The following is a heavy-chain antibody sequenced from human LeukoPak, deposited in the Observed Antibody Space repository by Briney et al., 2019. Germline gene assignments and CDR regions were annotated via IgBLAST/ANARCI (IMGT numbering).Heavy chain of an antibody. J-gene: IGHJ4*02. V-gene: IGHV4-59*08. Sequence: SETLSLTCTVSGGSISSYYWSWIRQPPGKGLEWIGYIYYSGSTNYIPSLTSRVTISVDTSKNQFSLKLPSVTAADTAVYYCARHLRGYSYGPFDYWGQGTLVTVSS. CDR3: ARHLRGYSYGPFDY. D-gene: IGHD5-18*01. CDR1: GGSISSYY. CDR2: IYYSGST.